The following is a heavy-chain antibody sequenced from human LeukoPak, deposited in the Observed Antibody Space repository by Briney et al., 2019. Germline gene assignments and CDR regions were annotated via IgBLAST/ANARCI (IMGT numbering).Heavy chain of an antibody. V-gene: IGHV3-48*01. CDR3: ARKGYSSQAFDM. Sequence: GGSLRLSCAASGFTFSSYSMNWVRQAPGKGLEWVSYSYSSSSSSSIYYAASVKGRFTISRDNAKNSLYLQMNSLRAEDTAVYYCARKGYSSQAFDMWGQGTMVTVSS. CDR1: GFTFSSYS. J-gene: IGHJ3*02. D-gene: IGHD3-22*01. CDR2: SSSSSSSI.